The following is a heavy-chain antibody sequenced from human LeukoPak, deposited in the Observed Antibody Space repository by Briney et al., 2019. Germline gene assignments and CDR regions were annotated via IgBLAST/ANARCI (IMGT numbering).Heavy chain of an antibody. J-gene: IGHJ4*02. CDR3: ARHYCSSIRCSPYFDY. Sequence: SEILSLTCTVSGGSISGYYWSWIRQPPGKGLEWISYNYYSGSTNYNPSLKSRVTISVDTSKNQFSLKLSSVTAADTAVYYCARHYCSSIRCSPYFDYWGQGTLVTVSS. CDR2: NYYSGST. CDR1: GGSISGYY. V-gene: IGHV4-59*08. D-gene: IGHD2-2*01.